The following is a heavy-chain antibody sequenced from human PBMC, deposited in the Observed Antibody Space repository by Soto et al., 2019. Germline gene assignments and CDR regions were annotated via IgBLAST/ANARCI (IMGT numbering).Heavy chain of an antibody. D-gene: IGHD3-10*01. J-gene: IGHJ4*02. CDR1: GFTFSSYW. CDR2: INQDGSKK. CDR3: AEGTTG. Sequence: EVQLVESGGGLVQPGGSLRLSCAASGFTFSSYWMIWVRQAPGKGLEWVANINQDGSKKYYVDSVKGRFTISRDNGKNSLYLQMNTVRAEDTAVYYCAEGTTGWGQGTLVTVSS. V-gene: IGHV3-7*03.